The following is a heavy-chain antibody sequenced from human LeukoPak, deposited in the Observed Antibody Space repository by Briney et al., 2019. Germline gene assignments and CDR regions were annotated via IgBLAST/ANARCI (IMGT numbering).Heavy chain of an antibody. J-gene: IGHJ6*01. CDR2: IKQDGSEK. V-gene: IGHV3-7*01. CDR1: GFTFSSYW. CDR3: AREYSYYYGMDV. Sequence: GGSLRLSCAASGFTFSSYWMSWVRQAPGKGLEWVANIKQDGSEKYYVDSVKGRFTISRDNAKNSLYLQMNSLRVEDAAVYFCAREYSYYYGMDVWGQGTTVTVSS.